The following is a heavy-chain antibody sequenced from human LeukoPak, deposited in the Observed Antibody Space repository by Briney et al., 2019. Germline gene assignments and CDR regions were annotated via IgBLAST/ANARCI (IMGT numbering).Heavy chain of an antibody. Sequence: GGSLRLSCAAAGFTLSTYDMHWVRQVTGKGLEWVSVIGTAGDTYYAGSVQGRFTIFRENAKNSLYLQMNSLRAGDTAVYYCARGTGTYFDYWGQGTLVIVSS. V-gene: IGHV3-13*01. CDR3: ARGTGTYFDY. J-gene: IGHJ4*02. CDR2: IGTAGDT. D-gene: IGHD3/OR15-3a*01. CDR1: GFTLSTYD.